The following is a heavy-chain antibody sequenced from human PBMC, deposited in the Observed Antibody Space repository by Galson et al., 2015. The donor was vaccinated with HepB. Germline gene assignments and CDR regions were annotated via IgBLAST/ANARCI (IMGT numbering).Heavy chain of an antibody. J-gene: IGHJ5*02. CDR2: IKEDGSEK. CDR3: ARDRVVAGGGDWFDP. CDR1: GFSFSDYW. V-gene: IGHV3-7*01. D-gene: IGHD6-13*01. Sequence: SLRLSCAASGFSFSDYWMSWVRQAPGKGLEWVANIKEDGSEKYYVDSVKGRFSISRDNGKNLMWLQMSSLRAEDTALYYCARDRVVAGGGDWFDPWGQGTLVTVSS.